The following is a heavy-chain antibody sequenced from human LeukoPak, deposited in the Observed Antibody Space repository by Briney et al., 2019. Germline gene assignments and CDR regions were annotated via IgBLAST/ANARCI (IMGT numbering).Heavy chain of an antibody. CDR2: ISGSGGST. J-gene: IGHJ4*02. CDR1: GFTFSSYG. D-gene: IGHD3-22*01. CDR3: ARFRGYLEY. Sequence: GGTLRLSCAASGFTFSSYGMSWVRQAPGKGLEWVSAISGSGGSTYYADSVKGRFTISRDNSKNTLYLQMNSLRAEDTAVYYCARFRGYLEYWGQGTLVTVSS. V-gene: IGHV3-23*01.